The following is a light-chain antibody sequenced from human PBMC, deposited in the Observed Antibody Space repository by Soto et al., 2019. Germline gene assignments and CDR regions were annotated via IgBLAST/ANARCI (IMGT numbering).Light chain of an antibody. CDR1: QSVKSNF. V-gene: IGKV3-20*01. CDR2: GAS. J-gene: IGKJ2*01. CDR3: QQYGRSPLMYT. Sequence: EIVLTQSPGTLSLSPGERAPLSCRASQSVKSNFLAWYQQKPGQAPRLLIYGASTRAAGVPDRFSGSGSGTDFTLTITRLEPEDFAVYYCQQYGRSPLMYTFGQGTKLGVK.